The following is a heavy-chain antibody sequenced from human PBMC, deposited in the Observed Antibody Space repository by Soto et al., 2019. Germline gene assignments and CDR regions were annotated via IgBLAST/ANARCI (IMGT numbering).Heavy chain of an antibody. CDR2: IYSDGSDT. J-gene: IGHJ3*01. Sequence: DVQLVESGGGSAQPGGSLTLSCEASGFSFSSHWMHWVRQAPGRGLEWVSRIYSDGSDTMYADSVKGRFTISRDNAKNTVSLQSIGLRAKDTGLYYCTSSGCQCAINAFDFWGQGAMVTVSS. CDR1: GFSFSSHW. V-gene: IGHV3-74*03. D-gene: IGHD3-10*01. CDR3: TSSGCQCAINAFDF.